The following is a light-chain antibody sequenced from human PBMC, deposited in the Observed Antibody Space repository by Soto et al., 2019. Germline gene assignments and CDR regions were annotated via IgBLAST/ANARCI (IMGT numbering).Light chain of an antibody. CDR3: QQYNNWPQLT. V-gene: IGKV3-15*01. J-gene: IGKJ4*01. CDR1: QSVRSN. CDR2: GAS. Sequence: DIVMTQSPGTLSVSPGERATLSCRASQSVRSNLAWYQQKPGQAPRLLIYGASTRATGIPARFGGSGSGTEFTLTISSLQSEDFALYYCQQYNNWPQLTFGGGTKVEIK.